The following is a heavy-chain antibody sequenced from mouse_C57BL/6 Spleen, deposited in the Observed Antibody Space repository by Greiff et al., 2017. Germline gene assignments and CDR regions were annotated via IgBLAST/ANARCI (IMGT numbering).Heavy chain of an antibody. V-gene: IGHV1-7*01. J-gene: IGHJ1*03. Sequence: QVQLQQSGAELAKPGASVKLSCKASGYTFTSYWMHWVKQRPGQGLEWIGYINPSSGYTKYNQKFKDKATLTVDKSSSTAYMQLSSLTSEDSAVYYCARGTTAPFDDWGTGTTVTVSS. D-gene: IGHD1-2*01. CDR2: INPSSGYT. CDR1: GYTFTSYW. CDR3: ARGTTAPFDD.